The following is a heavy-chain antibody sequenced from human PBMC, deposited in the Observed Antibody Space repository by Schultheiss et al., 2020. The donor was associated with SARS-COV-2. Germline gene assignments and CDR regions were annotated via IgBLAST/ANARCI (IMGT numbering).Heavy chain of an antibody. D-gene: IGHD2-21*02. J-gene: IGHJ4*02. Sequence: GGSLRLSCAASGFTFSSYWMSWVRQAPGKGLEWVAVISYDGSNKYYADSVKGRFTISRDNSKNTLYLQMNSLRAEDTAVYYCASGIDVPAFDYWGQGTLVTVSS. CDR1: GFTFSSYW. CDR2: ISYDGSNK. V-gene: IGHV3-30*03. CDR3: ASGIDVPAFDY.